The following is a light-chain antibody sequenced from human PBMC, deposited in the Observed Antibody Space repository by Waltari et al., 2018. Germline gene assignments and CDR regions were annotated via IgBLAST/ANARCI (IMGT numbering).Light chain of an antibody. Sequence: QSALTQPASVSGSPGQSITISCTGTSSDVGGYNYVSWYQQHPGKAPKLMIYDVSKRPSGVANRYSGSKTGSTASLTISGLQDEGEADYYCSSYTSSSTSGVFGGGTKLTVL. CDR2: DVS. V-gene: IGLV2-14*01. J-gene: IGLJ3*02. CDR3: SSYTSSSTSGV. CDR1: SSDVGGYNY.